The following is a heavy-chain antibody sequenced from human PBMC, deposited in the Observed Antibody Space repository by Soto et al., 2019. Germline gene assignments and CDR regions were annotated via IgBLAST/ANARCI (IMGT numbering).Heavy chain of an antibody. CDR3: ARDGGIAAAGTSDY. D-gene: IGHD6-13*01. CDR1: GGSISSGDYY. J-gene: IGHJ4*02. Sequence: SETLSLTCTVSGGSISSGDYYWSWIRQPPGKGLEWIGYIYYSGSTYYNPSLKSRVAISVDTSKNQFSLKLSSVTAADTAVYYCARDGGIAAAGTSDYWGQGTLVTVS. V-gene: IGHV4-30-4*01. CDR2: IYYSGST.